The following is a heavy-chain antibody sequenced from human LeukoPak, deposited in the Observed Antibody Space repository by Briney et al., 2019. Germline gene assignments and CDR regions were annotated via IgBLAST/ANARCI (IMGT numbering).Heavy chain of an antibody. D-gene: IGHD6-13*01. CDR3: ARETTGAGTARPFDY. V-gene: IGHV4-4*07. Sequence: SETLSLTCTVSGGSISSYYWSWIRQPAGKTLEWIGRIYSSGSTNYNPSLKSRVTMSLDTSKNQFSLKLSPVTAADTAVYFCARETTGAGTARPFDYWGQGTLVTVSS. J-gene: IGHJ4*02. CDR2: IYSSGST. CDR1: GGSISSYY.